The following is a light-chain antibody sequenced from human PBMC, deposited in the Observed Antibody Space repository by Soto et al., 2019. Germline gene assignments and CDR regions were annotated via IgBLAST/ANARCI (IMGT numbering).Light chain of an antibody. V-gene: IGLV1-44*01. CDR2: DNI. CDR1: SSNIGSKT. CDR3: AAWDDSMNGPV. J-gene: IGLJ2*01. Sequence: QSVLTQPPSTSGTPGQRVTISCSGSSSNIGSKTVNWYQQLPGTAPQLLIYDNIHRPSGVPERFSGSKSGTSASLPISGLQSEDEADYYCAAWDDSMNGPVFGGETKLTVL.